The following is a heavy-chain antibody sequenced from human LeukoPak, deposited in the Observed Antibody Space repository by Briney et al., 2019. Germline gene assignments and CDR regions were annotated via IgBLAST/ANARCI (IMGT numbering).Heavy chain of an antibody. V-gene: IGHV3-11*04. CDR2: ISSSGSTI. CDR1: GFTLSDYY. CDR3: AREPTHGYDYVWGSYRYRSDAFDI. D-gene: IGHD3-16*02. Sequence: GGSLRLSCAASGFTLSDYYMSWIRQAPGKGLEWVSYISSSGSTICYADSVKGRFTISRDNAKNSLYLQMNSLRAEDTAVYYCAREPTHGYDYVWGSYRYRSDAFDIWGQGTMVTVSS. J-gene: IGHJ3*02.